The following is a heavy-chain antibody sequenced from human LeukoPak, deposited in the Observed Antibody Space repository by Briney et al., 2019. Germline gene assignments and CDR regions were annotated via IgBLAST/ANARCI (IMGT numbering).Heavy chain of an antibody. V-gene: IGHV3-30*02. D-gene: IGHD3-10*01. CDR1: GFDLSRNG. CDR2: IRYDGSKT. CDR3: ARDLDDVNSNYYYIPEC. J-gene: IGHJ4*02. Sequence: PGGSLRLSCVASGFDLSRNGMHWVRQAPGKGLEWVSFIRYDGSKTFYGDSVTGRFIISRDNSKNTLYLQMNSLRVEDTAVYYCARDLDDVNSNYYYIPECWGQGVLVTVSS.